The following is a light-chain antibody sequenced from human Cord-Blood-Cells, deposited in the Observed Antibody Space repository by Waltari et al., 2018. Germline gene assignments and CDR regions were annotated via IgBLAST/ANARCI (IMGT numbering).Light chain of an antibody. CDR2: AAS. J-gene: IGKJ2*03. CDR1: QVISRY. Sequence: DIQLTQSRSFLSASVRDRITITCRARQVISRYLAWYQQKPGKAPKLLIYAASTLQSGVPSRFSGSGSVTEFTLTISSLQPEDFATYYCQQHNSYPYSFGQGTKLEIK. V-gene: IGKV1-9*01. CDR3: QQHNSYPYS.